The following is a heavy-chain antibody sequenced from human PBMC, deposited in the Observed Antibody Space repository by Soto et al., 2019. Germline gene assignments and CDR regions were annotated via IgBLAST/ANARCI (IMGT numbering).Heavy chain of an antibody. V-gene: IGHV3-48*01. J-gene: IGHJ4*02. Sequence: EVQLVESGGGLVQPGGSLRLSCAASGFTFSSYSMHWVRQAPGKGLEWVSYISSSRSTIYYADSVKGRFTISRDNAKNSLYLQMNGLRAEDTAVYYCASFYGSGSPPFGYWGQGTLVTVSS. D-gene: IGHD3-10*01. CDR3: ASFYGSGSPPFGY. CDR2: ISSSRSTI. CDR1: GFTFSSYS.